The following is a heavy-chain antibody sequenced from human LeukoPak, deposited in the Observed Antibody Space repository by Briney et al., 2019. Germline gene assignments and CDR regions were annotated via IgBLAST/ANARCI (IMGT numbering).Heavy chain of an antibody. V-gene: IGHV3-11*01. Sequence: GGSLRLSCAASGFIFSDYYMNWIRQTPGKGLEWVSYISSRGSTMKYADSVKGRFSISRDNAKNSLHLQMNSLRAEDTAVYYCARTPELDYYYDSSGYYYWGQGTLVTVSS. CDR3: ARTPELDYYYDSSGYYY. CDR1: GFIFSDYY. CDR2: ISSRGSTM. J-gene: IGHJ4*02. D-gene: IGHD3-22*01.